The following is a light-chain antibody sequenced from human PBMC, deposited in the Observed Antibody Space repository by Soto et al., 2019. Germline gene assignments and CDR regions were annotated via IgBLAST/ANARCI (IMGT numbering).Light chain of an antibody. Sequence: QSALTQPRSVSGSPGQSVAISCTGSRSDVGGYKYVSWYQKFPGKAPKLIIYDVSRRHSGVPDRFSGYKSGNTASLTISGLQAEDEGDYYCCSYGGGRTPLGFGGGTKLTVL. CDR1: RSDVGGYKY. J-gene: IGLJ2*01. CDR2: DVS. CDR3: CSYGGGRTPLG. V-gene: IGLV2-11*01.